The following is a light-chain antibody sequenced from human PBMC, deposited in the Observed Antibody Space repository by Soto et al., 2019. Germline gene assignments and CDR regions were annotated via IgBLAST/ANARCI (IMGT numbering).Light chain of an antibody. CDR1: QSISAW. CDR3: QQYNDYSWT. CDR2: KAS. V-gene: IGKV1-5*03. Sequence: DIQMAQSPCTLSASVGDRVSINCRASQSISAWLAWYQQKPGKAPRLLIYKASTLEIGVPSRFSGSGSGTEFTLTISSLQPDDVATYYCQQYNDYSWTFGQGTKVDIK. J-gene: IGKJ1*01.